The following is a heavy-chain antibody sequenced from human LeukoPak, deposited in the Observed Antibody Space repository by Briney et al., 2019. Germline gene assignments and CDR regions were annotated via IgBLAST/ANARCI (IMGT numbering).Heavy chain of an antibody. Sequence: ASVKLSFKASGYTFTDYYIHWLRQAPGQGLEWMGWLYPKSGDTNHAQIFQGRVTLTRDTSISTAYMELSSLRSDDSAVYYCAGEYCSGGNCRQGFDYWGQGTLVTVSS. CDR2: LYPKSGDT. J-gene: IGHJ4*02. CDR1: GYTFTDYY. CDR3: AGEYCSGGNCRQGFDY. D-gene: IGHD2-15*01. V-gene: IGHV1-2*02.